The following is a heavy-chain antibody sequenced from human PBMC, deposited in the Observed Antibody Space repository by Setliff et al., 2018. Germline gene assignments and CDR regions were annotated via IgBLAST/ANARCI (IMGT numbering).Heavy chain of an antibody. D-gene: IGHD2-8*01. J-gene: IGHJ4*02. V-gene: IGHV3-20*04. CDR2: ISWNSNYI. Sequence: PGGSLRLSCAASGFTFDDYGMSWVRQAPGKGLEWVSGISWNSNYIAYADSVKGRFTISRDNAKNSLYLQLDSLSPDDTAFYYCARGHCTTISCFLDHWGQGIMVTVSS. CDR3: ARGHCTTISCFLDH. CDR1: GFTFDDYG.